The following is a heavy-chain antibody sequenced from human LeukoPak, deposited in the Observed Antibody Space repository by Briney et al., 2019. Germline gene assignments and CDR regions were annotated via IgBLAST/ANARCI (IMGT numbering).Heavy chain of an antibody. D-gene: IGHD3-10*01. Sequence: ASVKVSCKASGYTFTSYDINWVRQATGQGLEWMGWMNPNSGNTGYAQKFQGRVTTTRNTSISTAYMELSSLRSEDTAVYYCARGPPMVRGVDYWGQGTLVTVSS. CDR2: MNPNSGNT. V-gene: IGHV1-8*03. CDR1: GYTFTSYD. CDR3: ARGPPMVRGVDY. J-gene: IGHJ4*02.